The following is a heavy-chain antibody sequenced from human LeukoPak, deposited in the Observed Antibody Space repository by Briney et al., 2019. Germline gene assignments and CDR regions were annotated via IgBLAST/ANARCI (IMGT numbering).Heavy chain of an antibody. Sequence: PSETLSLTCTVSGGFISNSNYYWGWIRQPPGKGLDWIGSIYYTGRAYYNPSLNGRVTISVDTSQNQFSLNLNSMTAAVTAVYYCVRLYYYDSSRPPLWGPGTLVVVSS. V-gene: IGHV4-39*01. CDR2: IYYTGRA. CDR3: VRLYYYDSSRPPL. D-gene: IGHD3-22*01. J-gene: IGHJ4*02. CDR1: GGFISNSNYY.